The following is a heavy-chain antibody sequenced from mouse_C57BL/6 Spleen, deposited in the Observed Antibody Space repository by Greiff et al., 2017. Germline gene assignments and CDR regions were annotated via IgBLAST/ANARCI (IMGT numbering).Heavy chain of an antibody. V-gene: IGHV1-69*01. CDR1: GYTFTSYW. CDR3: AREEGNYGNYAIAY. CDR2: IDPSDSCT. Sequence: QVQLQQPGAELVMPGASVKLSCKASGYTFTSYWMTWVKQRPGQGLEWIGDIDPSDSCTNYNQKFKGKSTLTVDKSSNTAYMQLDSLTSEDSAVYYCAREEGNYGNYAIAYWGQGTLVTVSA. J-gene: IGHJ3*01. D-gene: IGHD2-1*01.